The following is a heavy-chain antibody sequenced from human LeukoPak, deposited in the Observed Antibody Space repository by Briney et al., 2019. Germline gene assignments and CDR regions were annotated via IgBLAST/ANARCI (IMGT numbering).Heavy chain of an antibody. Sequence: TGGSLRLSCVASGLTFSYYELSWVRQAPGKGLEWVSYISSSASPIYADSVKGRFTISRDNSKNTLYLQMNSLRAEDTAVYYCAKDMYSSSWYYFDYWGQGTLVTVSS. CDR3: AKDMYSSSWYYFDY. V-gene: IGHV3-48*03. D-gene: IGHD6-13*01. CDR1: GLTFSYYE. J-gene: IGHJ4*02. CDR2: ISSSASP.